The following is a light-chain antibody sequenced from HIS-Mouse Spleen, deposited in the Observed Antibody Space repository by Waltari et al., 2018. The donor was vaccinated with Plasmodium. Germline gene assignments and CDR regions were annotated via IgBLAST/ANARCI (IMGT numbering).Light chain of an antibody. CDR3: QAWDSSTVV. Sequence: SYELTQPPSVSVSPGQTDRIPCSGDKLGGKSAYWYQQQPGQPPVLVIYQDSKRPSGTPERFSGSNSGNTATLTISGTQAMDGADYYCQAWDSSTVVFGGGTKLTVL. V-gene: IGLV3-1*01. CDR2: QDS. J-gene: IGLJ2*01. CDR1: KLGGKS.